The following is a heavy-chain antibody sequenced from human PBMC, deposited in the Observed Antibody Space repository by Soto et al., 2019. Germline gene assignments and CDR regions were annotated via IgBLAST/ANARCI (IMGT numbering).Heavy chain of an antibody. CDR3: AKGGLGTPNYYFDY. D-gene: IGHD1-1*01. J-gene: IGHJ4*02. CDR2: ISASAGST. Sequence: GGSLRLSCAASGFTFSSYVMSWVRQAPGKGLEWVSAISASAGSTYYADSVKGRFTISRDNSKNTLYLQMNSLRAEDTAVYYCAKGGLGTPNYYFDYWGKGPLVTVSS. CDR1: GFTFSSYV. V-gene: IGHV3-23*01.